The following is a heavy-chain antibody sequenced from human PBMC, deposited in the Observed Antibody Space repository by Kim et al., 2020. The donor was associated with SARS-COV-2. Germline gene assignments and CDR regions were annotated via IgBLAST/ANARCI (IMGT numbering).Heavy chain of an antibody. Sequence: SETLSLTCAVYGGSFSGYYWSWIRQPPGKGLEWIGEINHSGSTNYNPSLKSRVTISVDTSKNQFSLKLSSVTAADTAVYYCARAESVYSSSSGLGYWGQGTLVTVSS. J-gene: IGHJ4*02. V-gene: IGHV4-34*01. CDR1: GGSFSGYY. CDR2: INHSGST. CDR3: ARAESVYSSSSGLGY. D-gene: IGHD6-6*01.